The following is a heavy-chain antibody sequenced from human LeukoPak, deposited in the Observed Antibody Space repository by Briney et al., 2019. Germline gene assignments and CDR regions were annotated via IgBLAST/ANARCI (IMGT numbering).Heavy chain of an antibody. CDR3: VIPRGSYGIFDY. Sequence: GGSLRLSCAASGFPFSSYAMTWVRQAPGKGLGWVSDINVSGDSTYYADSVKGRFTISRDNFKNTLYLQMNSLRAEDTAVYYCVIPRGSYGIFDYWGQGTLVPVSP. D-gene: IGHD5-18*01. J-gene: IGHJ4*02. CDR2: INVSGDST. V-gene: IGHV3-23*01. CDR1: GFPFSSYA.